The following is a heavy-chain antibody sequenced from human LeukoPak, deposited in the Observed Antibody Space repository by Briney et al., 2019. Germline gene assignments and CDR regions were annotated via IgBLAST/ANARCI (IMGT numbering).Heavy chain of an antibody. CDR2: ISSSGNIV. D-gene: IGHD5-12*01. Sequence: GGSLRLSCAASGFTFSDYYMSWIRQAPGKGLEWVSYISSSGNIVYYTDSVKGRFTISRDNAKNSLFLQMNSLGAEDTAVYFCASFQWLRYFDFWGQGTLVTVSS. J-gene: IGHJ4*02. CDR3: ASFQWLRYFDF. CDR1: GFTFSDYY. V-gene: IGHV3-11*01.